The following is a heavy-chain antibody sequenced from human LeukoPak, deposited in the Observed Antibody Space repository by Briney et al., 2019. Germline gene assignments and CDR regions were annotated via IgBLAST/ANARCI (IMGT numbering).Heavy chain of an antibody. CDR3: ARGVLLMGVTYAFDI. J-gene: IGHJ3*02. V-gene: IGHV4-34*01. CDR2: INHSGST. Sequence: SETLSPTCAGYGGSFSGYYWSWIRQPPGKGLEWIGEINHSGSTNYNPSLKNRVTISVDTSKNQSPLKLRSVTAAAKAVYYCARGVLLMGVTYAFDIWGQGTMVTVSS. CDR1: GGSFSGYY. D-gene: IGHD2-8*01.